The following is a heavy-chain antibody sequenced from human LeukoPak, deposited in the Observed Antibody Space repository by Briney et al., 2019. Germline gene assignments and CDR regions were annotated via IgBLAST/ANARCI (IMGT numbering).Heavy chain of an antibody. D-gene: IGHD4-17*01. J-gene: IGHJ6*03. V-gene: IGHV3-7*01. CDR3: AKTTDNYYYYYMDV. CDR2: IKQDGSEK. Sequence: GGSLRLSCAAAGFTFSNFWMSWVRQAPGKGLEWVANIKQDGSEKYYVDSVKGRFTISRDNTNNTLYLQMNSLRAEDTAVYYCAKTTDNYYYYYMDVWGKGTTVTVSS. CDR1: GFTFSNFW.